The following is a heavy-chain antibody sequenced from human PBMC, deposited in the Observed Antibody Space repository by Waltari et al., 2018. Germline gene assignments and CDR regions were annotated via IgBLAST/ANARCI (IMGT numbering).Heavy chain of an antibody. J-gene: IGHJ4*02. CDR2: IKGDGYGI. V-gene: IGHV3-74*01. CDR1: GFTFSDYW. D-gene: IGHD5-18*01. CDR3: ARKRGRGLTYGPCFYDY. Sequence: EVQLLEAGGDLVQPGGSLRLSCAASGFTFSDYWIHSVRPVPGQGLVWVSRIKGDGYGITYSDSVQGRFTISRDNTKNTVYLQMNSLRVDDTAVYYCARKRGRGLTYGPCFYDYWGRGTLVTVAS.